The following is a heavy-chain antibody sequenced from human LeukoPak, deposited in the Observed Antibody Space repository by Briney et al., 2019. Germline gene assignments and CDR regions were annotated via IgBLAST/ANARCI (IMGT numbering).Heavy chain of an antibody. V-gene: IGHV1-69*05. Sequence: SVKVSCKASVGTLSSYAISWVRQAPGQGLEWMGRLIPIFGTTNYAQKFQGRVTITTDASTNTAYMELSSLRSEDSGVYSCARVLPPFDPWGERTLLSVSS. CDR1: VGTLSSYA. CDR2: LIPIFGTT. J-gene: IGHJ5*02. D-gene: IGHD1-26*01. CDR3: ARVLPPFDP.